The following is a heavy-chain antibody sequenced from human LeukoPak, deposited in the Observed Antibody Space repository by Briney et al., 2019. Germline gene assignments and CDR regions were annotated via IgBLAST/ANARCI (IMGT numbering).Heavy chain of an antibody. CDR2: IWHDGSHK. D-gene: IGHD3-10*01. J-gene: IGHJ4*02. Sequence: GGSLRLSCAASGFSFNTYAMLWVRQAPGQGLEWVALIWHDGSHKFYSNSVRGQFTISRDNSENTVYLQMNNLRPEDTAVYYCAREIFGSGSYPHFWGQGTLVTVSS. CDR1: GFSFNTYA. V-gene: IGHV3-33*01. CDR3: AREIFGSGSYPHF.